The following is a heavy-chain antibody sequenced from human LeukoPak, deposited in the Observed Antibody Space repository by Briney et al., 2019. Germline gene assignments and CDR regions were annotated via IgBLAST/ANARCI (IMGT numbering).Heavy chain of an antibody. J-gene: IGHJ2*01. CDR1: GGSISSYY. CDR2: IYYSGST. D-gene: IGHD3-10*01. Sequence: SETLSLTFTGSGGSISSYYWSWIRQPPGKGLEGIGDIYYSGSTNYNPSLKGRVTISVDTSKNQFSLKLSYVTAADTAVYYCARDRWFYRGPPGWYFDLWGRGTLVTVSS. V-gene: IGHV4-59*01. CDR3: ARDRWFYRGPPGWYFDL.